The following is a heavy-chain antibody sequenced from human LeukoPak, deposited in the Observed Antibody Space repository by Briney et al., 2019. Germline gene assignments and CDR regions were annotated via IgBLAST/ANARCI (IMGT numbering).Heavy chain of an antibody. V-gene: IGHV3-33*01. CDR1: EFSFSSYG. CDR3: ARARNNYDSSGFSALDY. J-gene: IGHJ4*02. CDR2: LCYDGTNK. D-gene: IGHD3-22*01. Sequence: GGSLRLSCAASEFSFSSYGMHWVRRAPGKGLQWVASLCYDGTNKYHADSVKGRFTISRDNSQSTLYLQMNSLRAEDTAVYYCARARNNYDSSGFSALDYWGQGTLVTVSS.